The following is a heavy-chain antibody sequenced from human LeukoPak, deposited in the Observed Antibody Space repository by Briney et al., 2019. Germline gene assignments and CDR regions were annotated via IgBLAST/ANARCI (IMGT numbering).Heavy chain of an antibody. CDR2: ISAYNGNT. Sequence: ASVKVSCTSSGYTFTSYGISWLRQPPAQGLEWMGWISAYNGNTNYAQKLQGRVTMTTDTSTSTAYMELRSLRSDDTAVYYCAREVGAPASDAFDIWGQGTMVTVSS. J-gene: IGHJ3*02. V-gene: IGHV1-18*01. CDR1: GYTFTSYG. CDR3: AREVGAPASDAFDI. D-gene: IGHD1-26*01.